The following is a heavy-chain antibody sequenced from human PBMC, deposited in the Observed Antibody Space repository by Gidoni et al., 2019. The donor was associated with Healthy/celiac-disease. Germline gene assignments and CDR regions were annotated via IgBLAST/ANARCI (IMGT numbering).Heavy chain of an antibody. V-gene: IGHV4-61*02. CDR3: ARDPIWSGYWGPAGLGV. D-gene: IGHD3-3*01. CDR1: VGSISSGSYY. CDR2: IYTSGST. J-gene: IGHJ6*02. Sequence: QVQLQESGPGLVKPSQTLSLTCTFSVGSISSGSYYWSWIRQPAGKGLEWIGRIYTSGSTNYNPSLKSRVTISVDTSKNQFSLKLSSVTAADTAVYYCARDPIWSGYWGPAGLGVWGQGTTVTVSS.